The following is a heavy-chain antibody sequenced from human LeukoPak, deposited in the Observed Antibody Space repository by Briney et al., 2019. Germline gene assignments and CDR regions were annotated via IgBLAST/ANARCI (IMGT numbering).Heavy chain of an antibody. D-gene: IGHD2-15*01. CDR2: ISPSGDIT. CDR1: GFIFSSHG. J-gene: IGHJ6*03. CDR3: AKNVERGAYCSGGSCYPYYYYYMDV. V-gene: IGHV3-23*01. Sequence: PGGSLRLSCAASGFIFSSHGMNWVRQAPGKGLEWVSGISPSGDITYYADSVKGRFTISRDNSKNTLYLQMNSLRAEDTAVYYCAKNVERGAYCSGGSCYPYYYYYMDVWGKGTTVTISS.